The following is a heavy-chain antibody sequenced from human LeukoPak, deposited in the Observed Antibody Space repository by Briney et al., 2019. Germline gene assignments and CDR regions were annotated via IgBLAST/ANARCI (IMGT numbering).Heavy chain of an antibody. Sequence: SETLSLTCTVSGASISSYYWSWIRQPAGKGLEWIGRIYTSGDTNSNPSLKSRVTMSVDTSRYQFSLKLRSVTAADTAVYYCARDADFYDSSGYYAFDYWGQGTLVTVSS. V-gene: IGHV4-4*07. CDR1: GASISSYY. D-gene: IGHD3-22*01. J-gene: IGHJ4*02. CDR2: IYTSGDT. CDR3: ARDADFYDSSGYYAFDY.